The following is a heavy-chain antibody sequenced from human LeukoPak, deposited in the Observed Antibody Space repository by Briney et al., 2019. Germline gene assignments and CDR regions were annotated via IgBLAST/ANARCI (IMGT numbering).Heavy chain of an antibody. CDR2: ISAYNGNT. Sequence: ASVKVSCKASGYTFTSYGISWVRQAPGQGLEWMGWISAYNGNTNYAQKLQGRVTMTTDTSTSTAYVELRSLRSDDTAVYYCARSPRGNWFDPWGQGTLVTVSS. V-gene: IGHV1-18*01. CDR3: ARSPRGNWFDP. J-gene: IGHJ5*02. CDR1: GYTFTSYG. D-gene: IGHD3-10*01.